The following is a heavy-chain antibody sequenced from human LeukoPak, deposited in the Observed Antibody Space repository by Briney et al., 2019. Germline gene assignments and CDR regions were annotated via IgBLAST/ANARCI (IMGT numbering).Heavy chain of an antibody. CDR3: VKDSAPYSNGWGFDY. Sequence: GGSLRLSCSASGFTFSNYTMHWVRQAPGKGLEFVSGISSSGGNTYDADSVKGRFTISRDNSNATLYPQMSSLRTEDTALYYCVKDSAPYSNGWGFDYWGQGTLVTVSS. V-gene: IGHV3-64D*09. CDR1: GFTFSNYT. CDR2: ISSSGGNT. J-gene: IGHJ4*02. D-gene: IGHD6-19*01.